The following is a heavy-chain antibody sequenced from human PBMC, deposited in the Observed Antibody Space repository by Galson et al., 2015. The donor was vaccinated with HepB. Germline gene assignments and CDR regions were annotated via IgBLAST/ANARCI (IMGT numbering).Heavy chain of an antibody. CDR2: ISVIGSNI. D-gene: IGHD3-3*01. V-gene: IGHV3-23*01. CDR1: TFTFSTNV. Sequence: SLRLSCAASTFTFSTNVMSWVRQAPGKGLEWVSTISVIGSNIFYADSVKGRFTVSRDNSRSPLSLQMNSLRAEDTAIYYCVQARFFPSRGFDFCGPGTLVTVSS. CDR3: VQARFFPSRGFDF. J-gene: IGHJ4*02.